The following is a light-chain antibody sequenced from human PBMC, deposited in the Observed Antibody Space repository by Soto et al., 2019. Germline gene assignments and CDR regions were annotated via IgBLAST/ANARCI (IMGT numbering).Light chain of an antibody. CDR3: AAWDDSLNGYV. J-gene: IGLJ1*01. CDR1: SSNIGTNA. V-gene: IGLV1-44*01. Sequence: QAVVTQPPSASGTPGQRVTISCSGGSSNIGTNAVNWYQQLPGTAPKLLIYNNNQRPSGVPDRFSGSKSGTSASLAISGLQSEDEADYYCAAWDDSLNGYVFETGTKLTVL. CDR2: NNN.